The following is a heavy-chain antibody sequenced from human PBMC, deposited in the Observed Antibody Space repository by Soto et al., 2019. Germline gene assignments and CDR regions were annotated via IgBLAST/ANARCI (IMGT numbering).Heavy chain of an antibody. CDR2: INGDGGTI. V-gene: IGHV3-74*01. CDR1: GFTFSTSW. CDR3: TRGGNYYFDY. J-gene: IGHJ4*02. D-gene: IGHD1-7*01. Sequence: EVQLVEAGGGLVQPGGSLRLSCAASGFTFSTSWIHWVRQAPGKGLVWVSRINGDGGTINYADSVKGRFTIPRDNAKNTVYLQVNSLSADDTAVYYCTRGGNYYFDYWGEGTLVTVSS.